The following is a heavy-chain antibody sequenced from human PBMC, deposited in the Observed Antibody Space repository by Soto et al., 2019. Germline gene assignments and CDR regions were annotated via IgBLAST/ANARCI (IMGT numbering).Heavy chain of an antibody. CDR2: IIPIFGTA. CDR3: ARGRKGIAAAGTNWFDP. D-gene: IGHD6-13*01. CDR1: GGTFISYA. J-gene: IGHJ5*02. V-gene: IGHV1-69*13. Sequence: GASVKVSCKASGGTFISYAISWVRQAPGQGLEWMGGIIPIFGTANYAQKFQGRVTITADESTSTAYMELSSLRSEDTAVYYCARGRKGIAAAGTNWFDPWGQGTLVTVSS.